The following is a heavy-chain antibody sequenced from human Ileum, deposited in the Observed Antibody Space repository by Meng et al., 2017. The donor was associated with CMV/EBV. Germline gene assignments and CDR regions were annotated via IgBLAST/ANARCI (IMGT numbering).Heavy chain of an antibody. V-gene: IGHV3-21*01. D-gene: IGHD5-24*01. J-gene: IGHJ4*02. CDR3: EREFADAYYHRRFDS. CDR1: GFTCSSYT. Sequence: SGFTCSSYTRTGVRQRRREGLEGVASISSRSSNIYDADSMKGRFTISRDNAKNSLFLQKDSLRAEDTAVYYCEREFADAYYHRRFDSWGQGTLVTVSS. CDR2: ISSRSSNI.